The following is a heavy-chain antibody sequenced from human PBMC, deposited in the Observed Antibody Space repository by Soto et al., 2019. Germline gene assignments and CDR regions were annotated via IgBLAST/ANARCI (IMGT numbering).Heavy chain of an antibody. D-gene: IGHD4-17*01. Sequence: EVQLVESGGGLVQPGGSLRLSCAASGFTFTTYSMNWVRLAPGKGLEWLSYISNTGSTIYYADSVKGRFTISRDNAKNSLYLQMSGLRVEDTAVYYCARGTMTAVSKTDYWGQGALVTVSS. V-gene: IGHV3-48*01. CDR2: ISNTGSTI. CDR3: ARGTMTAVSKTDY. J-gene: IGHJ4*02. CDR1: GFTFTTYS.